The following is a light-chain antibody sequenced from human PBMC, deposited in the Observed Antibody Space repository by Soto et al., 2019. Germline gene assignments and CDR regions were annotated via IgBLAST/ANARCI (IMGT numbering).Light chain of an antibody. CDR2: EVS. J-gene: IGLJ1*01. Sequence: QSVLTQPPSASGSLGQSVTISCTGTSSDIGTYDYVSWYQQHSGRAPKLIIFEVSKRPLGVPDRFSGSKSGNTASLIVSGLQPDDEAEYHCTSYTGDDFTFVFGTGTKVTVL. CDR1: SSDIGTYDY. CDR3: TSYTGDDFTFV. V-gene: IGLV2-8*01.